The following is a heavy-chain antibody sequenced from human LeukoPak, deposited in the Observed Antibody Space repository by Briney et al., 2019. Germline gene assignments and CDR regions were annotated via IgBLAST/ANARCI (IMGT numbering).Heavy chain of an antibody. CDR2: IFHTGNT. D-gene: IGHD2-15*01. CDR3: ARPAWVGVTLRIDY. J-gene: IGHJ4*02. CDR1: GGSIIATDSVY. Sequence: SETLSLTCTVSGGSIIATDSVYWGWIRQPPGKGLEWIATIFHTGNTYYNPSLESRVTISVDPPKNQFSLELTSVTATDTAVYYCARPAWVGVTLRIDYWGQGTLVTVSS. V-gene: IGHV4-39*01.